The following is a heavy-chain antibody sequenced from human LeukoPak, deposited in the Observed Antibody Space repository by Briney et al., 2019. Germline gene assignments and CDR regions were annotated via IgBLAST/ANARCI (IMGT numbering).Heavy chain of an antibody. D-gene: IGHD1-14*01. CDR2: IRYDGNNN. V-gene: IGHV3-30*02. Sequence: PGGSLRLSCAASGFTFSSYDMHWVRQAPGKGLEWVAFIRYDGNNNFYADSMKGRFTISRDNSKNTLYLQMNSLRAEDTAVYYCAKEEGTKVYFDYWGQGTLVTVSP. CDR3: AKEEGTKVYFDY. J-gene: IGHJ4*02. CDR1: GFTFSSYD.